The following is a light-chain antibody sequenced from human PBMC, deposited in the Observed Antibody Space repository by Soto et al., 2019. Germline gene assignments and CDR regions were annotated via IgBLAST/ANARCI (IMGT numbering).Light chain of an antibody. Sequence: QSVLTQSPSASASLGASVKPTGTLSIGHSSYAIAWHQQQPEKGPRYLMKLNSDGSHSKGDGIPDRFSGSSSGAERYLTISSLQSEDEADYYCQTWGTGFVVFGGGTKLTVL. J-gene: IGLJ2*01. V-gene: IGLV4-69*01. CDR2: LNSDGSH. CDR1: IGHSSYA. CDR3: QTWGTGFVV.